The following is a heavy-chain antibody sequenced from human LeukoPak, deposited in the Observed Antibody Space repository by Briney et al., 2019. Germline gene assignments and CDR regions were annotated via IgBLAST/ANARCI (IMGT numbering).Heavy chain of an antibody. J-gene: IGHJ4*02. CDR2: IYHSGST. V-gene: IGHV4-38-2*02. D-gene: IGHD3-22*01. CDR3: ARSSGYMSY. Sequence: SETLSLTCTVSHYSISSNYYWGWIRQPPGKGLERIGSIYHSGSTYYNPSLKSRVTISVDTSKNQFSLKLTSVTAADTAVYYCARSSGYMSYWGQGTLVTVSS. CDR1: HYSISSNYY.